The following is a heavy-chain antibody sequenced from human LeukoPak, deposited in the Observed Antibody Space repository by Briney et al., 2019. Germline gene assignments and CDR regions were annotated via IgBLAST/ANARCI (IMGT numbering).Heavy chain of an antibody. CDR1: GFTFSSYW. J-gene: IGHJ6*02. V-gene: IGHV3-7*01. D-gene: IGHD1-26*01. CDR3: ARSPGRYYYGMDV. CDR2: MKQDGSEK. Sequence: PGGSLRLSCAASGFTFSSYWMNWVRQAPGKGLEWVASMKQDGSEKYYVDSVKGRFTISRDNAKNSLYLQRNSLRAEDTAVYYCARSPGRYYYGMDVWGQGTTVTVSS.